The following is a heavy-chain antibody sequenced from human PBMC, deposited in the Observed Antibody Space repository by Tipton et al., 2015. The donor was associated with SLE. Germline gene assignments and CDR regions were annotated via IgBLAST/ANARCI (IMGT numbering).Heavy chain of an antibody. CDR2: INPSGGST. CDR1: GYTFTSYY. J-gene: IGHJ2*01. V-gene: IGHV1-46*01. D-gene: IGHD1-7*01. Sequence: QLVQSGPEVKKPGASVKVSCKASGYTFTSYYMHWVRQAPGQGLEWMGIINPSGGSTSYAQKFQGRVTMTRDTSTSTVYMELSSLRSEDTAVYYCARGRITGTTRLGWYFDLWGRGTLVTVSS. CDR3: ARGRITGTTRLGWYFDL.